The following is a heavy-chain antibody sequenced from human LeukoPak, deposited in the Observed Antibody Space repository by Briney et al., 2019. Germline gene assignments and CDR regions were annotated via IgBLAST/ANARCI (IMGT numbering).Heavy chain of an antibody. D-gene: IGHD2-2*02. V-gene: IGHV3-30*03. CDR3: ARDPDCDSTSCYIGPYNWFDP. J-gene: IGHJ5*02. CDR2: ISYDGSNK. Sequence: GGSLRLSCAGSGFTFSNYSINWVRQAPGKGLEWVAVISYDGSNKYYADSVKGRFTISRDNSKNTLYLQMNSLRAEDTAVYYCARDPDCDSTSCYIGPYNWFDPWGQGTLVTVSS. CDR1: GFTFSNYS.